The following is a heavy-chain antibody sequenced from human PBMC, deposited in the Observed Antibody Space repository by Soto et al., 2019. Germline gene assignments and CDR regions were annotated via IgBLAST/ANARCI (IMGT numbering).Heavy chain of an antibody. CDR3: ARGIKYGAYSRWFDP. CDR2: MNPNSGNT. J-gene: IGHJ5*02. CDR1: GYTFTSYD. V-gene: IGHV1-8*01. Sequence: QVQLVQSGAEVKKPGASVKVSCKASGYTFTSYDINWVRQATGQGLEYLGWMNPNSGNTAYVQKCQGRVAMTWDTSITTAYRELSSLRSEDTAVYFCARGIKYGAYSRWFDPWGQGTLVTVSS. D-gene: IGHD4-17*01.